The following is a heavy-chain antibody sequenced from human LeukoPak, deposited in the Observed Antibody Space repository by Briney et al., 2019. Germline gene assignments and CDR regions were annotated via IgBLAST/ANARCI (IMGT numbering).Heavy chain of an antibody. CDR1: GYTFSSYN. J-gene: IGHJ5*02. V-gene: IGHV1-46*01. CDR2: IKPSGGST. CDR3: ARDYSGYVTWFDP. Sequence: ASVKVSCKASGYTFSSYNMHWVRQAPGQGLEWMGIIKPSGGSTSFAQKFQGRVTMTRDTSTSTVYMELSSLRSEDTAVYYCARDYSGYVTWFDPWGQGTLVTVSS. D-gene: IGHD5-12*01.